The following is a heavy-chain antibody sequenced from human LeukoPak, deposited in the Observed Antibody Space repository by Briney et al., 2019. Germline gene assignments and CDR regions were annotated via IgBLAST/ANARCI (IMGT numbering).Heavy chain of an antibody. CDR3: ARPDLSGSYYGGFDY. Sequence: SETLSLTCTVSGGSISSSSYYWGWIRQPPGKGLEWIGSIYYSGSTYYNPSLKSRVTISVDTFKNQFSLKLSSVTAADTAVYYCARPDLSGSYYGGFDYWGQGTLVTVSS. CDR2: IYYSGST. CDR1: GGSISSSSYY. V-gene: IGHV4-39*01. J-gene: IGHJ4*02. D-gene: IGHD1-26*01.